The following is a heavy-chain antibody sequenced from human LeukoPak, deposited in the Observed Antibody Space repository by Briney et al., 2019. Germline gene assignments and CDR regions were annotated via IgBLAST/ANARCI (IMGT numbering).Heavy chain of an antibody. V-gene: IGHV1-3*01. D-gene: IGHD3-10*01. CDR1: GCTFTSYA. Sequence: GASVKVSCKASGCTFTSYAMHWVRQAPGQRLEWMGWINAGNGNTKYSQKFQGRVTITRDTSASTAYMELSSLRSEDTAVYYCARDLLNYYGSGSPIGQVDPWGQGTLVTVSS. J-gene: IGHJ5*02. CDR2: INAGNGNT. CDR3: ARDLLNYYGSGSPIGQVDP.